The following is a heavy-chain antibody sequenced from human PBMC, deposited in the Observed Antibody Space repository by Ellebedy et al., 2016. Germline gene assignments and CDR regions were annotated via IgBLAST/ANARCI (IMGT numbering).Heavy chain of an antibody. CDR3: AREGFLEWLAFDY. CDR1: GFTFSSYW. J-gene: IGHJ4*02. Sequence: GGSLRLSCAASGFTFSSYWMSWVRQAPGKGLEWVANIKQDGSEKYYVDSVKGRFTISRDNAKNSLYLQMNSLRAEDTAVYYCAREGFLEWLAFDYWGQGTLVTVSS. V-gene: IGHV3-7*01. D-gene: IGHD3-3*01. CDR2: IKQDGSEK.